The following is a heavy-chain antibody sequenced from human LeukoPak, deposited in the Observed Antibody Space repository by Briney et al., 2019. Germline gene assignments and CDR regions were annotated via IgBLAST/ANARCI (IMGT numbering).Heavy chain of an antibody. CDR1: GFSFSSCA. CDR3: ARPPSDNLLTGSLYYFDN. D-gene: IGHD3-9*01. Sequence: PGGSLRLSCAAFGFSFSSCAMSWVRQGPGKGLEWVSGISGSGDSTDYADSVKGRFTISRDNSKNTLYLQINSLRAEDTAVYYCARPPSDNLLTGSLYYFDNWGQGTLVNVSS. J-gene: IGHJ4*02. CDR2: ISGSGDST. V-gene: IGHV3-23*01.